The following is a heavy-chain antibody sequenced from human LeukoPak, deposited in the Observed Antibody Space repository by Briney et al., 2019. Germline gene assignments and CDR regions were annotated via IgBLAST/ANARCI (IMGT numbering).Heavy chain of an antibody. CDR2: IRNKANRGTT. CDR1: GFTFGDYA. V-gene: IGHV3-49*03. Sequence: GGSPRLSCIGSGFTFGDYAMNWFRQAPGKGLEWVGFIRNKANRGTTENAASVRGRFAISRDDSKSITYLQMNSLKIEDTAVYYCARDWFSMDAWGQGTLVTVSA. D-gene: IGHD2/OR15-2a*01. CDR3: ARDWFSMDA. J-gene: IGHJ5*02.